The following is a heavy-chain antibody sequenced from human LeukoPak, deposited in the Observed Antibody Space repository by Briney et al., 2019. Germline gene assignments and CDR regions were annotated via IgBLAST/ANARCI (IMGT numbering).Heavy chain of an antibody. Sequence: SVKVSCKASGGTFSSYAISWVRQAPGQGLEWMGGIIPIFGTANYAQKFQGRVTITADESTSTAYMELSSLRSEDTAVYYCARDHPITISAEPYYYYYMDVWGKGTTVTVSS. CDR2: IIPIFGTA. J-gene: IGHJ6*03. CDR1: GGTFSSYA. CDR3: ARDHPITISAEPYYYYYMDV. V-gene: IGHV1-69*01. D-gene: IGHD3-3*01.